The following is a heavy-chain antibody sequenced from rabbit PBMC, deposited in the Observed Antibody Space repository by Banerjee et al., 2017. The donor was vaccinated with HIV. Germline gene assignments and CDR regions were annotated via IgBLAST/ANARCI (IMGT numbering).Heavy chain of an antibody. V-gene: IGHV1S45*01. Sequence: QEQLEESGGDLVKPEGSLTLTCTASGFSFIYSYWICWVRQAPGKGLEWIACIYVGSGGGTKYPSWAKGRFTISKTSSTTVTLRMTSLTAADRATYFCARDLVGVIGWNFYLWGPGTLVTVS. D-gene: IGHD2-1*01. CDR3: ARDLVGVIGWNFYL. J-gene: IGHJ4*01. CDR2: IYVGSGGGT. CDR1: GFSFIYSYW.